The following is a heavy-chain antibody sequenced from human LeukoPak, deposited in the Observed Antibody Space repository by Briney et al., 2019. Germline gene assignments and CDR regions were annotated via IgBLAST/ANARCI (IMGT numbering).Heavy chain of an antibody. V-gene: IGHV3-74*01. D-gene: IGHD6-19*01. CDR3: ARTYSSFDY. CDR1: GFTFSSYW. J-gene: IGHJ4*02. Sequence: GGSLRLSCAVSGFTFSSYWMHWVRQAPGKGLVWVSRINNDGSTTAYADSVKGRFTISRDNTKNTLYLQMDSLRAEDTAVYYCARTYSSFDYWGQGTLVTVSS. CDR2: INNDGSTT.